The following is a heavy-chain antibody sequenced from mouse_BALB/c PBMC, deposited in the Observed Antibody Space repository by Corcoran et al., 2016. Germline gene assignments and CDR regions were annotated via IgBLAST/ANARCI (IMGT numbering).Heavy chain of an antibody. CDR2: INPYNDGT. CDR1: RYTFTSYV. Sequence: EVQLQQSGPELVKPRASVKMSCKNSRYTFTSYVMHCVKHKPGQGLEWIGYINPYNDGTKYNEKFKGKATLTSDKSTSTSYMELSSLTSEDSAVHYCASMIPYYFDSCCQGTTLTVSS. D-gene: IGHD2-4*01. CDR3: ASMIPYYFDS. V-gene: IGHV1S136*01. J-gene: IGHJ2*01.